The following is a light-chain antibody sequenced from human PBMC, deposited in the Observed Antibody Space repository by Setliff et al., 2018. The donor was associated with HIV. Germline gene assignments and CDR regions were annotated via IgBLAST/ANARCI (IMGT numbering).Light chain of an antibody. CDR3: QQYISLPPT. CDR1: QSLLHTPNNKNY. V-gene: IGKV4-1*01. CDR2: WAS. J-gene: IGKJ1*01. Sequence: DIVMTQSPDSLPVSLGERATLNCKSSQSLLHTPNNKNYLAWYQQKPGQPPKLLIYWASTRESGVPDRFGGSGSGTDFTLTISSLQAEDVAVYTCQQYISLPPTFGQGDQGGYQ.